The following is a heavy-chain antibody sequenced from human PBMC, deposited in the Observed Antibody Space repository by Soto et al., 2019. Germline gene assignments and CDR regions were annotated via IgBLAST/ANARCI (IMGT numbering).Heavy chain of an antibody. CDR2: INPSGGST. V-gene: IGHV1-46*03. CDR3: ARGGMGSGSYYNPSSSYYYNGMDV. Sequence: ASVKVSCKASGYTFTSYYMHWVRQAPGQGLEWMGIINPSGGSTSYAQKFQGRVTMTRDTSTSTVYMELSSLRSEDTAVYYCARGGMGSGSYYNPSSSYYYNGMDVWGQGTTVTVSS. J-gene: IGHJ6*02. CDR1: GYTFTSYY. D-gene: IGHD3-10*01.